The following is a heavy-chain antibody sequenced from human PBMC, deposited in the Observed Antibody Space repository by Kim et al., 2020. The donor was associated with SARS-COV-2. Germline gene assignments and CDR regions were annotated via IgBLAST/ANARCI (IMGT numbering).Heavy chain of an antibody. J-gene: IGHJ4*02. Sequence: ASVKVSCKASGYTFTSYAMHWVRQAPGQRLEWMGWINAGNGNTKYSQKFQGRVTITRDTSASTAYMELSSLRSEDTAVYYCARDIVATIWIGLGYWGQGTLITVSS. CDR1: GYTFTSYA. CDR2: INAGNGNT. V-gene: IGHV1-3*01. D-gene: IGHD5-12*01. CDR3: ARDIVATIWIGLGY.